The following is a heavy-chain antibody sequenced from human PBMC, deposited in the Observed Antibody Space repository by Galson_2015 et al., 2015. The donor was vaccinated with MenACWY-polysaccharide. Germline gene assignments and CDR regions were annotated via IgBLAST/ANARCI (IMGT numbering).Heavy chain of an antibody. CDR3: AHCFELKLEPYFDY. Sequence: PALVKPTQTLTLTCTFSGFSLSTSGVGVGWIRQPPGKALEWLALIYWDDDKRYSPSLKSRLTITKDTSKNQVVLTMTNMDPVDTATYYCAHCFELKLEPYFDYWGQGTLVTVSS. CDR1: GFSLSTSGVG. V-gene: IGHV2-5*02. CDR2: IYWDDDK. D-gene: IGHD1-1*01. J-gene: IGHJ4*02.